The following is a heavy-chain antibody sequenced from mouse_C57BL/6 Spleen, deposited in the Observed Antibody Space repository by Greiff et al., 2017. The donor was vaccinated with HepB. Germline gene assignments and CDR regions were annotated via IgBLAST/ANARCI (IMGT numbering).Heavy chain of an antibody. CDR1: GFTFSDYY. V-gene: IGHV5-12*01. J-gene: IGHJ4*01. CDR3: ARHPTYDYLYYYAMDY. Sequence: EVMLVESGGGLVQPGGSLKLSCAASGFTFSDYYMYWVRQTPEKRLEWVAYISNGGGSTYYPDTVKGRFTISRDNAKNTLYLQMSRLKSEDTAMYYCARHPTYDYLYYYAMDYWGQGTSVTVSS. CDR2: ISNGGGST. D-gene: IGHD2-4*01.